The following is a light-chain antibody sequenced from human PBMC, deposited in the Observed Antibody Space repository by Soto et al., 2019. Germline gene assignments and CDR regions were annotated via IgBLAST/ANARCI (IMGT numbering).Light chain of an antibody. CDR2: GAS. CDR1: QSVSSN. CDR3: QQYHNWPRT. J-gene: IGKJ1*01. Sequence: EIVMTQSPATLSVSPGERATLSCRASQSVSSNLAWYRQKPGQAPRRLIYGASTRATGIPARFSGSGSGTEFTLTISSLQSEDFGVYYCQQYHNWPRTFGQGTKVDNK. V-gene: IGKV3-15*01.